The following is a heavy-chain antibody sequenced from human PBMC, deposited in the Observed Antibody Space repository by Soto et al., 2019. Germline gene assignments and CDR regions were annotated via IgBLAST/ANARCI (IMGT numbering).Heavy chain of an antibody. CDR1: GGSFSGYY. D-gene: IGHD1-26*01. CDR3: TTNGYYCCDN. CDR2: INHSGNT. Sequence: SETLSLTCAVYGGSFSGYYWSWIRQPPGKGLEWIGEINHSGNTNYNPSFKSRVTISVDKSKNQFSLKLNSVTAADTAVYYCTTNGYYCCDNWGQGTLVTVSS. V-gene: IGHV4-34*01. J-gene: IGHJ4*02.